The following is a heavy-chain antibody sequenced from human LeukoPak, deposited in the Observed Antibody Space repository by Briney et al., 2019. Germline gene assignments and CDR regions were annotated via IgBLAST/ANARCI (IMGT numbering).Heavy chain of an antibody. Sequence: GGSLRLSCTVSGFTFSSYWMHWVRQAPGKGLEWVSRMNSDGSATNYADSVQGRFTISRDNAKNTLYLQMNRLGDDDTALYYCARRLDYWGRGTLVTVSS. CDR1: GFTFSSYW. J-gene: IGHJ4*02. CDR3: ARRLDY. V-gene: IGHV3-74*01. CDR2: MNSDGSAT.